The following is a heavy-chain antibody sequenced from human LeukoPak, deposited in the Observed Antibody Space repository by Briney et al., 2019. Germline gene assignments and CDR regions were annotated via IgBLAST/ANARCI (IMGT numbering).Heavy chain of an antibody. J-gene: IGHJ6*02. Sequence: SQTLSLTCAISGDSVSSNSAAWNWIRQSPSRGLEWLGRTYYRSKWYNDYAVSVKSRITINPDTSKNQFSLQLNSVTPEDTAAYYCATNLAELLWSPVHVMYYYYGMDVWGQGTTVTVSS. CDR3: ATNLAELLWSPVHVMYYYYGMDV. CDR2: TYYRSKWYN. D-gene: IGHD1-26*01. V-gene: IGHV6-1*01. CDR1: GDSVSSNSAA.